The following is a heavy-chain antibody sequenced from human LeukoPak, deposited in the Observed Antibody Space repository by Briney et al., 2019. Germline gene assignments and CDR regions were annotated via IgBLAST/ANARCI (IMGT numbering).Heavy chain of an antibody. CDR3: ARGRAYSSGPGFDY. Sequence: GASVKVSYKASGYTFTSNDINWVRQATGQGLEWMGWMNPNSGNTGYAQKFQGRVTMTRNTSINTAYMELSSLRSEDTALYYCARGRAYSSGPGFDYWAQGTLVTVSS. V-gene: IGHV1-8*01. CDR1: GYTFTSND. J-gene: IGHJ4*02. CDR2: MNPNSGNT. D-gene: IGHD3-22*01.